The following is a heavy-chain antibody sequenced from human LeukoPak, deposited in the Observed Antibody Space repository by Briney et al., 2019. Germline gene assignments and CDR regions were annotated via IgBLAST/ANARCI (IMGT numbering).Heavy chain of an antibody. J-gene: IGHJ5*02. V-gene: IGHV1-46*01. Sequence: ASVKVSCKASGYTITNNYMHWVRQAPGQGLEWMGVINPSGTGTSYAQKFQGRITMSRNTSISTAYMELSSLRSEDTAVYYCARMRVGRNWFDPWGQGTLVTVSS. D-gene: IGHD3-22*01. CDR1: GYTITNNY. CDR2: INPSGTGT. CDR3: ARMRVGRNWFDP.